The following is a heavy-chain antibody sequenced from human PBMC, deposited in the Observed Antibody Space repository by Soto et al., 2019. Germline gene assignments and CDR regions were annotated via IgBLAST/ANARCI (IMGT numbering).Heavy chain of an antibody. Sequence: QVQLQESGPGLVKPSETLSLTCTVSGGSISSYYWSWIRQPPGKGLEWIGYIYYSGRTNYNPSLKSRAPLSXDXSKNQFSLKLSSVTAADTAVYYCARGYCSSTICYIWDNWFDPWGQGTLVTVSS. CDR1: GGSISSYY. CDR3: ARGYCSSTICYIWDNWFDP. V-gene: IGHV4-59*01. CDR2: IYYSGRT. J-gene: IGHJ5*02. D-gene: IGHD2-2*02.